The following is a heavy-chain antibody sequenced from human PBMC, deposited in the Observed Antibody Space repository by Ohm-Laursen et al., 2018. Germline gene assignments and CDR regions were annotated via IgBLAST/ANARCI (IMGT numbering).Heavy chain of an antibody. D-gene: IGHD2-2*03. CDR3: ARGVGSSWFDP. J-gene: IGHJ5*02. Sequence: GASVKVSCKASGYSFTANFMHWVRQAPGQGLEWMAWINTNTGGPNYAQNFQGRVTVTRDTSTYTVFMELSSLTSDDTAVYYWARGVGSSWFDPWGQGTLVTVSS. CDR1: GYSFTANF. CDR2: INTNTGGP. V-gene: IGHV1-2*02.